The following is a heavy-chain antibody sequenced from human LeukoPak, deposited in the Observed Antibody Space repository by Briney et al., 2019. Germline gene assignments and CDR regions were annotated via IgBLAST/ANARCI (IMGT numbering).Heavy chain of an antibody. J-gene: IGHJ4*02. Sequence: ASVTVSCKASGYTFTGYYIHWVRQAPGQGLEWMGWINPNSGGTNYAQKFQGRVTMTRDTSISTAYMELSRLRSDDTAVYYCARVPNYDFWSGPIYYFDYWGQGTLVTVSS. CDR2: INPNSGGT. CDR3: ARVPNYDFWSGPIYYFDY. CDR1: GYTFTGYY. V-gene: IGHV1-2*02. D-gene: IGHD3-3*01.